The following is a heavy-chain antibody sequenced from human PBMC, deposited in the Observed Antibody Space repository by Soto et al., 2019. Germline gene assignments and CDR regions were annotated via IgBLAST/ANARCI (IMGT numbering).Heavy chain of an antibody. CDR1: GFTFSSYA. J-gene: IGHJ6*02. CDR3: AKDRDYYGSGSYWAYGMDV. Sequence: EVQLLESGGGLVQPGGSLRLSCAASGFTFSSYAMSWVRQAPGKGLEWVSTISGSGGSTYYADSVKGRFTISRDNSKNTLYLQMNSLRAEDTAVYYCAKDRDYYGSGSYWAYGMDVWGQGTTVTVSS. V-gene: IGHV3-23*01. CDR2: ISGSGGST. D-gene: IGHD3-10*01.